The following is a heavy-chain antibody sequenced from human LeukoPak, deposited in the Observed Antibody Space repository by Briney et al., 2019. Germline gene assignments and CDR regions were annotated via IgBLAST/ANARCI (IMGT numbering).Heavy chain of an antibody. CDR1: GFTFSRYS. CDR3: ARATVYVYYYYYGMDV. Sequence: GGSLRLSCAASGFTFSRYSVNWVRQAPGKGLEWVSCITGGSDYIFYADSVKGRFTISRDNAKNSLYLQMNSLRAEDTAVYYCARATVYVYYYYYGMDVWGQGTTVTVSS. J-gene: IGHJ6*02. CDR2: ITGGSDYI. D-gene: IGHD4-17*01. V-gene: IGHV3-21*01.